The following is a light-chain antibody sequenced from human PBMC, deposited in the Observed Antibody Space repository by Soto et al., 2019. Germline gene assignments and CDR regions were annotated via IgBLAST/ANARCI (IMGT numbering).Light chain of an antibody. J-gene: IGKJ1*01. V-gene: IGKV1-5*03. Sequence: DIHMTQSPSSLSGSLGARVTTTLRASQTISSWLAWYQQKPGKAPKLLIYKASTLKSGVPSRFSGSGSGTDFTLTISCLQSEDFATYYCQQYYSYPRTFGQGTKVDIK. CDR1: QTISSW. CDR2: KAS. CDR3: QQYYSYPRT.